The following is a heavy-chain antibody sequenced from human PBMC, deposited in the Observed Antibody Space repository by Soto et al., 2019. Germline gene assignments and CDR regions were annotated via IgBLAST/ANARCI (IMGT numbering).Heavy chain of an antibody. CDR3: ASRPVIHCSSTSCYYYYGMDV. CDR2: IIPILGIA. J-gene: IGHJ6*02. V-gene: IGHV1-69*10. D-gene: IGHD2-2*01. CDR1: GGTFSSYA. Sequence: ASVKVSCKASGGTFSSYAISWVRQAPGQGLEWMGGIIPILGIANYAQKFQGRVTITADKSTSTAYMELSSLRSEDTAVYYCASRPVIHCSSTSCYYYYGMDVWGQGTTVTVSS.